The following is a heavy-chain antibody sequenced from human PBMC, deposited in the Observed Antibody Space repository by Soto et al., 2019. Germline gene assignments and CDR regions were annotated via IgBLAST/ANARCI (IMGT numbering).Heavy chain of an antibody. Sequence: QKQLQESGPGLVKPSEPLSLTCTVSGDSITSSSYYWGWIRQSPGKGLESIASIYYDGNTYYNPSLKSRVTISVDTSKTQFSLRWTSVTAADTAVYYCARATIAPRRSMFPFDSWGQGTLVTVSS. J-gene: IGHJ4*02. CDR2: IYYDGNT. D-gene: IGHD6-6*01. CDR1: GDSITSSSYY. V-gene: IGHV4-39*01. CDR3: ARATIAPRRSMFPFDS.